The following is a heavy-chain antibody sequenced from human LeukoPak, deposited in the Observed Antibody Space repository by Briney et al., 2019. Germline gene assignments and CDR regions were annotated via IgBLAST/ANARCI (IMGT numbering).Heavy chain of an antibody. Sequence: GGSLRLSCAASGFTVSTNYVSWVRQAPGKGLEWVSVIYRGGGTAYADSVKDRFTISRDNFKNMVYPHMNSLKAEDTAVYYCARDVIYASEIYSYGDCLGQGTLVTVSS. CDR1: GFTVSTNY. J-gene: IGHJ4*02. CDR2: IYRGGGT. CDR3: ARDVIYASEIYSYGDC. D-gene: IGHD3-16*01. V-gene: IGHV3-66*01.